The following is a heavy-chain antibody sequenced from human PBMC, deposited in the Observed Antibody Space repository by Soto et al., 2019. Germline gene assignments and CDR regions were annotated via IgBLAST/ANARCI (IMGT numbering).Heavy chain of an antibody. D-gene: IGHD6-13*01. V-gene: IGHV4-39*02. Sequence: SEPLSLTCTVSGGSISSSSYYWGWIRQPPGKGLEWIGSIYYSGSTYYNPSLKSRVTISVDTSKNQFSLKLSSVTAADTAVYYCAREGRPQLAHLTINWFDPWGQGTLVTVVL. CDR3: AREGRPQLAHLTINWFDP. J-gene: IGHJ5*01. CDR1: GGSISSSSYY. CDR2: IYYSGST.